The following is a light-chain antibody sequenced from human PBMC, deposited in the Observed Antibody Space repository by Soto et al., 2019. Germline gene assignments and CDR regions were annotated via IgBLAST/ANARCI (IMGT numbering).Light chain of an antibody. J-gene: IGKJ3*01. CDR2: GAS. CDR3: QKYNSAPFT. CDR1: QSVSSSY. V-gene: IGKV3-20*01. Sequence: EIVLTQSPGTLSLSPGERATLSCRASQSVSSSYLAWYQQKPGQAPRLLIYGASSRATGIPDSFSGSGSGTDFTLTISSLQPEDVATYYCQKYNSAPFTFGPGTKVDIK.